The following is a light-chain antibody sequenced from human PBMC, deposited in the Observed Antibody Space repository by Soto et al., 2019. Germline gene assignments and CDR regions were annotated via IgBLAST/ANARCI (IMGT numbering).Light chain of an antibody. J-gene: IGLJ2*01. CDR3: TSWTTSTTMI. Sequence: QSVLTQPASVSGSPGQSITTSCTGTSSDIGAYNFVSWYQQHPGKAPKLMLYDANIRPSGVSNRFSGSKSGNTASLTISGLQAEDEADYYCTSWTTSTTMIFGGGTKVTVL. CDR1: SSDIGAYNF. CDR2: DAN. V-gene: IGLV2-14*03.